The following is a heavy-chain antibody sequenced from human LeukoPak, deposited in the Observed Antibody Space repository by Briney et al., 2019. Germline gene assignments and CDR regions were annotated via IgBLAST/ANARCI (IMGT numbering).Heavy chain of an antibody. CDR2: MNPISGDT. J-gene: IGHJ4*02. V-gene: IGHV1-8*01. CDR1: GYIFTNYE. Sequence: GASVKVSCKASGYIFTNYEINWVRQSTGQGLEWMGWMNPISGDTDYAQKFQDRVTLTRDISASTAYLELSSLTSEDTAVYCCARGLPLNSWGQGTLVTVSS. CDR3: ARGLPLNS.